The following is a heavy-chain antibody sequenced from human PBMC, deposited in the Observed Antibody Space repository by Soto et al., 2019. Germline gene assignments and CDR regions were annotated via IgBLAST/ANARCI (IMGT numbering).Heavy chain of an antibody. CDR2: INHSGST. V-gene: IGHV4-34*01. D-gene: IGHD2-15*01. CDR3: ARKRMGYYYGMDV. CDR1: GGSFSGFY. Sequence: SETLSLTCAVYGGSFSGFYWSWIRQPPGKGLEWIGEINHSGSTNYNPSLKSRVTISVDTSKNQFSLKLSSVTAADTAVYYCARKRMGYYYGMDVWGQGTTVTVSS. J-gene: IGHJ6*02.